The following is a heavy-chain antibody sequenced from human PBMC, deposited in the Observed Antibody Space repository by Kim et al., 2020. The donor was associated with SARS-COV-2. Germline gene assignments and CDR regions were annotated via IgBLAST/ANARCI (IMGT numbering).Heavy chain of an antibody. V-gene: IGHV1-69*13. CDR1: GGTFSSYA. J-gene: IGHJ4*02. CDR3: ASGYSSSWTFDY. D-gene: IGHD6-13*01. CDR2: IIPIFGTA. Sequence: SVKVSCKASGGTFSSYAISWVRQAPGQGLEWMGGIIPIFGTANYAQKFQGRVTITADESTSTAYMELSSLRSEDTAVYYCASGYSSSWTFDYWGQGTLVTVSS.